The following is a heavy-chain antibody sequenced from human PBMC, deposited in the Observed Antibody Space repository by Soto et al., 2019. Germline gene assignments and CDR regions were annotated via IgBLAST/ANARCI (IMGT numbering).Heavy chain of an antibody. J-gene: IGHJ6*02. CDR3: ARNYDSTRYYYGMDV. Sequence: SVKGSCKASGGTFSSYAISWVRQAPGQGLEWMGGIIPIFGTANYAQKFQGRVTITADESTSTAYMELSSLRSEDTAVYYCARNYDSTRYYYGMDVWGQGTTVTVSS. V-gene: IGHV1-69*13. CDR2: IIPIFGTA. CDR1: GGTFSSYA. D-gene: IGHD3-22*01.